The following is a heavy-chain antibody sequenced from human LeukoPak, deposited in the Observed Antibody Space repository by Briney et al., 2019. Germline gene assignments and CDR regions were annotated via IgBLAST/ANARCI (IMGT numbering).Heavy chain of an antibody. D-gene: IGHD2-2*01. V-gene: IGHV3-20*04. Sequence: VGSLRLPCAASGFTFDDYGMSWVRQAPGKGLEWVSGINWNGGSTGYADSVKGRFTISRDNAKNSLYLQMNSLRAEDTALYYCARQVVPAADLLPTFDPWGQGTLVTVSS. CDR2: INWNGGST. J-gene: IGHJ5*02. CDR1: GFTFDDYG. CDR3: ARQVVPAADLLPTFDP.